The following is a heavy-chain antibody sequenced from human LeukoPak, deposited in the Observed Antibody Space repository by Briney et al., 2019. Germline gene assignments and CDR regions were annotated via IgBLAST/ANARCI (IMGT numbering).Heavy chain of an antibody. J-gene: IGHJ4*02. V-gene: IGHV3-48*03. Sequence: GGSLRLSCAASGFXFSRYEMNWVRQAPGKGLEWVSYICSSGSTIYYADSVKGRFTISRDNAKNSLYLQMNSLRAEDTAVYYCAKAKAYYDFWSGYNPDYWGQGTLVTVSS. CDR2: ICSSGSTI. CDR3: AKAKAYYDFWSGYNPDY. D-gene: IGHD3-3*01. CDR1: GFXFSRYE.